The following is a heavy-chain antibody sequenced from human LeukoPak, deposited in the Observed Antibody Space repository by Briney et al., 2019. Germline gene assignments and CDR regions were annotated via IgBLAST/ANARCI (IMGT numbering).Heavy chain of an antibody. Sequence: SETLSLTCTVSGGSISSYYWSWIRQPPGKGLEWIGYIYYSGSTNYNPSLKSRVTISVDTSKNQFSLKLSSVTAADTAVYYCARGPPVGSSWSIDYWGQGTLVTVSS. CDR1: GGSISSYY. V-gene: IGHV4-59*01. CDR2: IYYSGST. J-gene: IGHJ4*02. CDR3: ARGPPVGSSWSIDY. D-gene: IGHD6-13*01.